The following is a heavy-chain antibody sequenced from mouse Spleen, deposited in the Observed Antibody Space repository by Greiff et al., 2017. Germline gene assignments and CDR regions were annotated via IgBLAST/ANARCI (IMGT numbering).Heavy chain of an antibody. CDR3: QTTFAY. CDR2: IDPETGGT. V-gene: IGHV1-15*01. J-gene: IGHJ3*01. CDR1: GYTFTDYE. Sequence: VKLVESGAELVRPGASVTLSCKASGYTFTDYEMHWVKQTPVHGLEWIGAIDPETGGTAYNQKFKGKAILTADKSSSTAYMELRSLTSEDSAVYYCQTTFAYWGQGTLVTVSA.